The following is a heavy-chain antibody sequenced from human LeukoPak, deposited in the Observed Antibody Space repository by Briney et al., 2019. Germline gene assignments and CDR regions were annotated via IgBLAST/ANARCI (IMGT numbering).Heavy chain of an antibody. CDR3: AREVNDYSNYGDYYYYYMDV. V-gene: IGHV4-61*02. CDR2: IYTSGST. CDR1: GGSISSGSYY. D-gene: IGHD4-11*01. J-gene: IGHJ6*03. Sequence: SETLSLTCTVSGGSISSGSYYWSWIRQPAGKGLEWIGRIYTSGSTNYNPSLKSRVTISVDTSKNQFSLKLSSVTAADTAVYYCAREVNDYSNYGDYYYYYMDVWGKGTTVTVSS.